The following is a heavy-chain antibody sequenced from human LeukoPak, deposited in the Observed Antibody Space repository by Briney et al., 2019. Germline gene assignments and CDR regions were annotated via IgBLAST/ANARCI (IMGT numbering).Heavy chain of an antibody. CDR1: GYTFTGYY. Sequence: ASVKVSCKASGYTFTGYYMHWVRQAPGQGLGWMGWINPNSGGTNYAQKFQGRVTMTSETSISTAYMELSRLRSDDTAVYYCAGIAAADLPDYWGQGTLVTVSS. CDR3: AGIAAADLPDY. V-gene: IGHV1-2*02. J-gene: IGHJ4*02. CDR2: INPNSGGT. D-gene: IGHD6-13*01.